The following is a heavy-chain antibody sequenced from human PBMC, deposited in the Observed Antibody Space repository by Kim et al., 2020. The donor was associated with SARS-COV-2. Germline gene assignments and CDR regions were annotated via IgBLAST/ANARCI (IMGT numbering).Heavy chain of an antibody. Sequence: GGSLRLSCAASGFTVSSNYMSWVRQAPGKGLEWVSVIYSGGSTYYADSVKGRFTISRHNSKNTLYLQMNSLRAEDTAVYYCARVHLQSDFWSGYYTREPYYFDYWGQGTLVTVSS. CDR3: ARVHLQSDFWSGYYTREPYYFDY. CDR1: GFTVSSNY. V-gene: IGHV3-53*04. CDR2: IYSGGST. D-gene: IGHD3-3*01. J-gene: IGHJ4*02.